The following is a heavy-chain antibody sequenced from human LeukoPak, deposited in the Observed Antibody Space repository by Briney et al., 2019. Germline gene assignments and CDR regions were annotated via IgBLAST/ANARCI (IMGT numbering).Heavy chain of an antibody. CDR2: IYSSGST. CDR1: GASICGSGYY. Sequence: PSETLSLTCTVSGASICGSGYYWGWIRQPPGKGLESIWSIYSSGSTYYDASLQSRVTISIETSKNQISLRLNSVTAEDTAMYYCAKSGGYGLIDYWGQGTLVTVSS. D-gene: IGHD1-26*01. J-gene: IGHJ4*02. V-gene: IGHV4-39*01. CDR3: AKSGGYGLIDY.